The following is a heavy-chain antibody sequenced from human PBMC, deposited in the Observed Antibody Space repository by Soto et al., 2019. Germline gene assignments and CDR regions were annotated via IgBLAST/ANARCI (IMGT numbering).Heavy chain of an antibody. CDR3: ARSLLINLFCGGGSCYSAYFDY. CDR2: INPSGGST. CDR1: GYTFTSYY. D-gene: IGHD2-15*01. J-gene: IGHJ4*02. Sequence: GASVKVSCKASGYTFTSYYMHWVRQAPGQGLEWMGIINPSGGSTSYAQKFQGRVTMTRNTSTSTVYMELSSLRSEDTAVYYCARSLLINLFCGGGSCYSAYFDYWGQGTLVTVSS. V-gene: IGHV1-46*01.